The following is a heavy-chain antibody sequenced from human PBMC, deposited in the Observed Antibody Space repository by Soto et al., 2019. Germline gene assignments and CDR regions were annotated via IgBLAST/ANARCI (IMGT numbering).Heavy chain of an antibody. Sequence: QVQLVESGGGVVQPGRSLRLSCAASGFTFSSYAMHWVRQAPGKGLEWVAVISYDGSNKYYADSVKGRFTISRDNSKNTLYLQMNSLRAEDTAVYYCARDEDYQTDPYYYYGMDVWDQGTTVTVSS. CDR2: ISYDGSNK. D-gene: IGHD4-17*01. CDR3: ARDEDYQTDPYYYYGMDV. J-gene: IGHJ6*02. CDR1: GFTFSSYA. V-gene: IGHV3-30-3*01.